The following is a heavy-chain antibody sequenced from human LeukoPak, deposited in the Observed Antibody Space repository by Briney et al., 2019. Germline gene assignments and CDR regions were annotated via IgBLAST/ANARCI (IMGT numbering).Heavy chain of an antibody. D-gene: IGHD4-17*01. CDR2: ISYDGSNK. J-gene: IGHJ5*02. V-gene: IGHV3-30*04. Sequence: GGSLRLSCAASGFTLSSYAMHWVRQAPGKGLEWVAVISYDGSNKYYADSVKGRFTISRDNSKNTLYLQMNSLRAEDTAVYYCARNYGDNNWFDPWGQGTLVTVSS. CDR1: GFTLSSYA. CDR3: ARNYGDNNWFDP.